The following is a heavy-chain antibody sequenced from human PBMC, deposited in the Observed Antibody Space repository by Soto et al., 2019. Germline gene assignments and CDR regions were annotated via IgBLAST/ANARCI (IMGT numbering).Heavy chain of an antibody. CDR3: ARGIQLWKSEEFGRIGYFDY. D-gene: IGHD5-18*01. J-gene: IGHJ4*02. V-gene: IGHV4-34*01. CDR1: GGSFSGYY. CDR2: INHSGST. Sequence: TSETLSLTCAVYGGSFSGYYWSWIRQPPGKGLEWIGEINHSGSTNYNPSLKSRVTISVDTSKNQFSLKLSSVTAADTAVYYCARGIQLWKSEEFGRIGYFDYWGQGTLVTVSS.